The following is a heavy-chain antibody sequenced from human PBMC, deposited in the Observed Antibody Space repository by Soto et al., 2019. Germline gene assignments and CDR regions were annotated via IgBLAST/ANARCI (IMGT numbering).Heavy chain of an antibody. J-gene: IGHJ3*01. CDR2: VSYSETT. D-gene: IGHD6-19*01. CDR3: ARRVDSSDWFSTIHDAFDR. CDR1: GVTFSSSDSY. Sequence: QLQLQESGPGQVKPSETLSLKCTVSGVTFSSSDSYWGWIRQPPGKGLEWIGTVSYSETTYYNPSLKRRVTISIDTSKNQFSRKVTSVTAADTAVYYCARRVDSSDWFSTIHDAFDRWGQGAMVTVSS. V-gene: IGHV4-39*01.